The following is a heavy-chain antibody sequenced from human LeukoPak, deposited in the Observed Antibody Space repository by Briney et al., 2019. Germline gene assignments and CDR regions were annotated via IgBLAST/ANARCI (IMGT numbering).Heavy chain of an antibody. Sequence: PSETVSLTCTVSGGSISSSSYYWGWIRQPPGKGLEWIGSIYYSGSTYYNPSLKSRVTISVDTSKNQFSLKLSSVTAADTAVYYCASTIAAAGTPHNWFDPWGQGTLVTVSS. D-gene: IGHD6-13*01. CDR2: IYYSGST. CDR1: GGSISSSSYY. J-gene: IGHJ5*02. CDR3: ASTIAAAGTPHNWFDP. V-gene: IGHV4-39*01.